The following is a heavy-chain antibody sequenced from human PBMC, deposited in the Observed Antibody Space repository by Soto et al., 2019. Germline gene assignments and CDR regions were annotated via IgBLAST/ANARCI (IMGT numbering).Heavy chain of an antibody. CDR3: AREGRDIVVVPAALHFDY. Sequence: QVQLVQSGAEVKKPGASGKVSCKASGYTFTSYAMHWVRQAPGQRLEGMGWINAGNGNTKYSQKFQGRVTITRDTSASTAYMELSSLRSEDTAVYYCAREGRDIVVVPAALHFDYWGQGTLVTVSS. CDR1: GYTFTSYA. V-gene: IGHV1-3*01. J-gene: IGHJ4*02. D-gene: IGHD2-2*02. CDR2: INAGNGNT.